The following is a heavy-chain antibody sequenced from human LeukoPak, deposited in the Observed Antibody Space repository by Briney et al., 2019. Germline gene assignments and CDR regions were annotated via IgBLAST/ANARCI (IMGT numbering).Heavy chain of an antibody. CDR1: GYTFTSYW. J-gene: IGHJ4*02. D-gene: IGHD5-18*01. Sequence: GESLKISCKASGYTFTSYWIGWVRQMPGKGLEWMGIIDPSDSETRYTPSFQGQVTISVDKSLTTAYLQWDTLKASDTAMYYCARQTAMGRSGDYWGQGTLVTVSS. CDR2: IDPSDSET. CDR3: ARQTAMGRSGDY. V-gene: IGHV5-51*01.